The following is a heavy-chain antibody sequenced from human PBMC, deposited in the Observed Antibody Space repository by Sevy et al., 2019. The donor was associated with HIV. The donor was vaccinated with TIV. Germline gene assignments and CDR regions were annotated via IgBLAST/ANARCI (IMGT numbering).Heavy chain of an antibody. Sequence: SVKVSCKASGGTFSSYAISWVRQAPGQELEWMGGIIPIFGTANYAQKFQGRVTITADKSTSTAYMELSSLRSEDTAVYYCARGAYYDSSGLIGAFDIWGQGTMVTVSS. CDR2: IIPIFGTA. D-gene: IGHD3-22*01. CDR1: GGTFSSYA. CDR3: ARGAYYDSSGLIGAFDI. J-gene: IGHJ3*02. V-gene: IGHV1-69*06.